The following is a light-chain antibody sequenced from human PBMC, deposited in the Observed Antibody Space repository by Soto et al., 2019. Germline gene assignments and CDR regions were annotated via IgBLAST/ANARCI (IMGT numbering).Light chain of an antibody. J-gene: IGLJ2*01. CDR1: SSDVGGYNS. CDR3: SSYTSSSTVV. V-gene: IGLV2-14*03. CDR2: DVS. Sequence: QSVLTQPASVSGSPGQSITISCTGTSSDVGGYNSVSWYQQHPGKAPKLMIYDVSNRPSGVSNRFSGSKSVNTASLTISGLQAEDEADYYCSSYTSSSTVVFGGGTQLTVL.